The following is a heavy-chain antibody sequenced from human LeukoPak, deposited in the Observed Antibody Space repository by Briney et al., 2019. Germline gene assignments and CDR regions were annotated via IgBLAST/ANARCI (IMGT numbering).Heavy chain of an antibody. CDR2: IYPGDSDT. Sequence: GESLKISCKGSGYSFTSYWIGWVRQMPGKGLECRGIIYPGDSDTRYSPSFQGQVTISADKSISTAYLQWSSLKASDTAMYYCARHGYGDILTLDYWGQGTLVTVSS. J-gene: IGHJ4*02. CDR1: GYSFTSYW. V-gene: IGHV5-51*01. CDR3: ARHGYGDILTLDY. D-gene: IGHD3-9*01.